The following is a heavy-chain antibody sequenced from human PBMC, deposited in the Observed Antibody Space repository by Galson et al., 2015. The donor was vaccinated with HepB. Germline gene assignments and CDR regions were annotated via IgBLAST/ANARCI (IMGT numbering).Heavy chain of an antibody. Sequence: SETLSLTCTVSGAPMTSNDYYWGWIRQPPGKGLEWVGNIYYDGTVRHNPVLGGRVTISVDTSKRQVSLRLTAVTPTDTAVYSCARGSWGDGDEGFHFDDWGQGTLVTVSS. J-gene: IGHJ4*02. V-gene: IGHV4-39*07. CDR1: GAPMTSNDYY. CDR3: ARGSWGDGDEGFHFDD. CDR2: IYYDGTV. D-gene: IGHD4-17*01.